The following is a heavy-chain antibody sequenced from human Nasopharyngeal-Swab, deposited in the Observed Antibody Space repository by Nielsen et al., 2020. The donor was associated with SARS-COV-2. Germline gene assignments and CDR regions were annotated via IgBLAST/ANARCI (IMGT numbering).Heavy chain of an antibody. Sequence: GGSLRLSCAASGFTVSSNYMSWVRKAPGKGLEWVSSISSSSSYIYYADSVKGRFTISRDNAKNSLYLQMNSLRVEDTAVYYCARRYSYGYADYWGQGTLVTVSS. V-gene: IGHV3-21*04. CDR2: ISSSSSYI. J-gene: IGHJ4*02. CDR1: GFTVSSNY. CDR3: ARRYSYGYADY. D-gene: IGHD5-18*01.